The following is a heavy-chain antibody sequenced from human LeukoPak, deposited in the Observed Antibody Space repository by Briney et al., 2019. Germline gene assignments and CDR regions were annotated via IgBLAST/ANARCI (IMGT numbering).Heavy chain of an antibody. V-gene: IGHV3-23*01. CDR2: ITTSDGNT. CDR3: AKDGGLWVSAHWGDS. J-gene: IGHJ4*02. D-gene: IGHD7-27*01. Sequence: GGSLRLSCAASGFSFSSYTMSWVRQAPGKGLEWVSTITTSDGNTYYADSVKGRFTVSRDNSKNTLFLQMNSLRAEDTAVYYCAKDGGLWVSAHWGDSWGRGTLVTVSS. CDR1: GFSFSSYT.